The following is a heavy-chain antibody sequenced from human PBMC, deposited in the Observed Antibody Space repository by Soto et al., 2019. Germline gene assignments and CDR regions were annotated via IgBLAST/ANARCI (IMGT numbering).Heavy chain of an antibody. CDR3: AREIYYDFWSGYFPPYGLDV. J-gene: IGHJ6*02. D-gene: IGHD3-3*01. Sequence: SEPLSLTCSVSCGSICDIGYCWSCIRQHPGKGLEWIGHMYYTGNTDYNPSLKGRVTISVDTSEKQFSLNLTSVTAADTAVYYCAREIYYDFWSGYFPPYGLDVWGQGTTVTVSS. CDR2: MYYTGNT. V-gene: IGHV4-31*03. CDR1: CGSICDIGYC.